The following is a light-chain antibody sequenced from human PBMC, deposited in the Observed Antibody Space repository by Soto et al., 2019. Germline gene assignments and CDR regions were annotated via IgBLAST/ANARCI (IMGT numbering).Light chain of an antibody. V-gene: IGLV2-23*01. Sequence: QSALTQPAPVSGSPGQSITISCTGTNSDVGTYNLVSWYRQHPGRAPRLLIYEATKRPSGVSNRFSGSNSGSAASLTISGLQADDEADYYCCSSEDPRTLVVFGGGTKLTVL. CDR3: CSSEDPRTLVV. J-gene: IGLJ2*01. CDR1: NSDVGTYNL. CDR2: EAT.